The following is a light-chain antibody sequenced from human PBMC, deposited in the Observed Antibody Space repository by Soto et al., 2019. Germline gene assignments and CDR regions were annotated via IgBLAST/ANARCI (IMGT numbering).Light chain of an antibody. CDR3: QQLNSYPQVT. V-gene: IGKV1-12*01. CDR1: QGIKNW. CDR2: TGS. Sequence: DILMTQSPSYVSTSVGDRVTITCRASQGIKNWLAWYQQKPGKAPNLLIYTGSSLQSGVPSRFSGSGSGTDFTLTINSLQPEDFATYYCQQLNSYPQVTFGQGTRLEIK. J-gene: IGKJ5*01.